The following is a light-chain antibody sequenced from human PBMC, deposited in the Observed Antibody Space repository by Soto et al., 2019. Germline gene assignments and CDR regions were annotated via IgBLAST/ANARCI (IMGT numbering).Light chain of an antibody. J-gene: IGKJ1*01. CDR2: TAS. CDR1: QGISDY. CDR3: QQTYTFPWT. Sequence: DIRMTQSPSSLSASVGDTVTITCRASQGISDYLSWFQHKPGEAPKLLIYTASSLQGGVPLRFSGAGSRTDFSLTISGLQSEDSATYYCQQTYTFPWTFGQGTKVDIK. V-gene: IGKV1-39*01.